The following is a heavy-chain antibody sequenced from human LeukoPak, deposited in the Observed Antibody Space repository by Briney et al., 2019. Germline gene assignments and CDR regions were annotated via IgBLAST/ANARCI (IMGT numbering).Heavy chain of an antibody. D-gene: IGHD3-22*01. V-gene: IGHV3-23*01. CDR3: AKDTPPIYYDSSGYYDY. Sequence: GGSLRLSCAASGFTFSSYAMSWVRQAPGKGLEWVSAISGSGGSTYYADSVKGRFTISRDNSKNTLYLQMNSLRAEDTAVYYCAKDTPPIYYDSSGYYDYWGQGTLVTVSS. J-gene: IGHJ4*02. CDR1: GFTFSSYA. CDR2: ISGSGGST.